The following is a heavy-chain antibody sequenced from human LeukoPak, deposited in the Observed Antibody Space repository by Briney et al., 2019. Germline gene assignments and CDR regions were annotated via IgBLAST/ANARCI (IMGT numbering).Heavy chain of an antibody. D-gene: IGHD2-15*01. CDR1: GGTFSSYA. V-gene: IGHV1-69*04. Sequence: SVKVSCKASGGTFSSYAISWVRQAPGQGLEWMGRIIPILGIANYAQKFQGRVTITADKSTSTAYMELSSLRSEDTAVYYCARDHEYTFGGDCSGGSCYSREYYFDYWGQGTLVTVSS. CDR2: IIPILGIA. J-gene: IGHJ4*02. CDR3: ARDHEYTFGGDCSGGSCYSREYYFDY.